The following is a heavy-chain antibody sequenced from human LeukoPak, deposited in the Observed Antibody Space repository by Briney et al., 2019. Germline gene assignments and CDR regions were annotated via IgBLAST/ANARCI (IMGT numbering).Heavy chain of an antibody. CDR1: GFTLSSYA. Sequence: PGGSLRLSCAASGFTLSSYAMSWVRQAPGKGLEWVSAISGSGGSTYYADSVKGRFTISRDNSKNTLYLQMNSLRAKDTAVYYCAKDPIAVAGTFYYFDYWGQGTLVTVSS. V-gene: IGHV3-23*01. CDR2: ISGSGGST. D-gene: IGHD6-19*01. CDR3: AKDPIAVAGTFYYFDY. J-gene: IGHJ4*02.